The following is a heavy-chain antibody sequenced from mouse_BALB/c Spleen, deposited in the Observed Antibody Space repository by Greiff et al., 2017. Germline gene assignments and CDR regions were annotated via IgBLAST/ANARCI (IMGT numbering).Heavy chain of an antibody. D-gene: IGHD1-1*01. J-gene: IGHJ2*01. CDR3: ARGENYYGSSYFDY. V-gene: IGHV1-18*01. Sequence: VQLQQSGPELVKPGASVKIPCKASGYTFTDYNMDWVKQSHGKSLEWIGDINPNNGGTIYNQKFKGKATLTVDKSSSTAYMELRSLTSEDTAVYYGARGENYYGSSYFDYWGQGTTLTVSS. CDR1: GYTFTDYN. CDR2: INPNNGGT.